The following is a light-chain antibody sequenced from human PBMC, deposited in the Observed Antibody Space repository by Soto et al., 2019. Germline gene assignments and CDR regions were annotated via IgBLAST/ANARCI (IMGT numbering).Light chain of an antibody. J-gene: IGKJ5*01. CDR3: QQYGSSSIT. CDR1: ESVSSSY. V-gene: IGKV3-20*01. Sequence: IVLTQSPGTLSLSTGERATLSCRASESVSSSYLAWYQQKPGQAPGLLIYSTSSRAAGISDRFIGSGSGTDFTLTISRLEPEDFAVYYCQQYGSSSITFGQGTRLEIK. CDR2: STS.